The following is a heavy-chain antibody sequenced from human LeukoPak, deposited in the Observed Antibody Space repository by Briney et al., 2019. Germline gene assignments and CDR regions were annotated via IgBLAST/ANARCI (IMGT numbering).Heavy chain of an antibody. V-gene: IGHV3-66*01. D-gene: IGHD2-21*02. CDR1: GIIVSSNF. CDR2: MYRGGST. J-gene: IGHJ3*02. Sequence: GGSLRLSCAASGIIVSSNFMSWVRQAPGKGLEWVSVMYRGGSTYYADSVKGRLIISRDSSKNTLYLQMNSLRAEDTAMYYCAKSLCGGDFYGPDDVFDILGQGTMVTVSS. CDR3: AKSLCGGDFYGPDDVFDI.